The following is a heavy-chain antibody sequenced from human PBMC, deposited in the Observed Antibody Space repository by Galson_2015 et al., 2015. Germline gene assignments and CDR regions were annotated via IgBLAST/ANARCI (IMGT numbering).Heavy chain of an antibody. CDR3: ARSCSSTPCQPYFYYYMDA. Sequence: SVKVSCKASGYTFTNYDINWVRQATGQGLEWMGWMNPNSGNTGYAQKFQGRVTMTRNTSISTAYMELSSLRSEDTAVYYCARSCSSTPCQPYFYYYMDAWGNGTTVTVSS. D-gene: IGHD2-2*01. CDR2: MNPNSGNT. CDR1: GYTFTNYD. J-gene: IGHJ6*03. V-gene: IGHV1-8*01.